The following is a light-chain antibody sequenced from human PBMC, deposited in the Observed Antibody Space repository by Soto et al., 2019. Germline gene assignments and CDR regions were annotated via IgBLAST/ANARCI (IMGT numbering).Light chain of an antibody. CDR1: QSVPNSY. V-gene: IGKV3-20*01. Sequence: EIVLTQSPCTLSLSPGERATLSCRASQSVPNSYLAWYQQKPGQAPRLLIYGASSRATGIPVRFSGSGSGTDFTLTISRLEPEDFAVYYCQRYGTSTTFGQGTKVDIK. CDR2: GAS. J-gene: IGKJ1*01. CDR3: QRYGTSTT.